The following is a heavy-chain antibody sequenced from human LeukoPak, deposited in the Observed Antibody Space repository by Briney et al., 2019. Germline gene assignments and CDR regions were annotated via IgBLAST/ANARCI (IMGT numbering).Heavy chain of an antibody. CDR2: INHSGST. J-gene: IGHJ4*02. CDR3: AREVRFLEWSFDY. V-gene: IGHV4-34*01. D-gene: IGHD3-3*01. CDR1: GGSFSGYY. Sequence: SETLSLTCAVYGGSFSGYYWSWIRQPPGKGLEWIGEINHSGSTNYNPSLKSRVTISVDTSKNQFSLKLNSVTAADTAIYYCAREVRFLEWSFDYWGQGTLVTVSS.